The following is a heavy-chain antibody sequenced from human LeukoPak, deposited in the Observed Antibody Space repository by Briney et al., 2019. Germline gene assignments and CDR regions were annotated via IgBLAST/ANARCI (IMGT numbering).Heavy chain of an antibody. V-gene: IGHV3-49*03. CDR2: IRSNTYGGTT. Sequence: GGSLRLSCIASGFTFGDYAMSWFRQAPGKGLEWVGFIRSNTYGGTTEYAASVRGRFTVSRDDSKSIAYLQMNSLKTEDTAVYYCTRDFLGGSPAGSNYWGQGTLVTVSS. CDR3: TRDFLGGSPAGSNY. J-gene: IGHJ4*02. CDR1: GFTFGDYA. D-gene: IGHD2-15*01.